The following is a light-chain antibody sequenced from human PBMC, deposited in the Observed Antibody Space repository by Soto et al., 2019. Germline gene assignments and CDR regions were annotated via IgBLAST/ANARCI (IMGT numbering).Light chain of an antibody. CDR1: QSVRSSF. CDR3: QQYGSSPRT. V-gene: IGKV3-20*01. Sequence: EIVLTQSPGTLSLSPGERATLSCRASQSVRSSFLAWYQQKPGQAPRLLIYGASSRATGIPDRFSGSGSGTDFTLTISRLEPEEFAVYYCQQYGSSPRTFGQGTKVDIK. J-gene: IGKJ1*01. CDR2: GAS.